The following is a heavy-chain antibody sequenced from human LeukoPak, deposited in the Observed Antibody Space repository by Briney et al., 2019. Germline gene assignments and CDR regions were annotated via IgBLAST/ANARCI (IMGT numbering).Heavy chain of an antibody. V-gene: IGHV3-74*01. Sequence: GGSLRLSCAASGNYWMHWVRQAPGKGLVWVSHINSDGSWTSYADSVKGRFTISKDNAKNTVYLQMNNLRAEDTAVYHCVSFYEAYWGRGTLVTVSS. D-gene: IGHD2/OR15-2a*01. CDR3: VSFYEAY. J-gene: IGHJ4*02. CDR1: GNYW. CDR2: INSDGSWT.